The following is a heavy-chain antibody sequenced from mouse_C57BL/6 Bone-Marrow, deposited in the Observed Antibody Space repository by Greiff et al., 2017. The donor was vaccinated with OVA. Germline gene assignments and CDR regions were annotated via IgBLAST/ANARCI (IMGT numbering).Heavy chain of an antibody. J-gene: IGHJ3*01. CDR3: TTYYSNCGFAY. D-gene: IGHD2-5*01. V-gene: IGHV14-4*01. CDR1: GFNIKDDY. Sequence: VQLQQSGAELVRPGASVKLSCTASGFNIKDDYMHWVKQRPEQGLEWIGWIDPENGDTEYASKFQGKATITADTSSNTAYLQLSSLTSEDTAVYYCTTYYSNCGFAYWGQGTLVTVSA. CDR2: IDPENGDT.